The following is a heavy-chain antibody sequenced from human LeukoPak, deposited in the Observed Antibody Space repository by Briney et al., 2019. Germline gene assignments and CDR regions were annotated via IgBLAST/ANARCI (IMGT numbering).Heavy chain of an antibody. CDR3: ARDSLVRGVITRFDY. CDR1: GFTFSSYE. D-gene: IGHD3-10*01. Sequence: PGGSLRLSCAASGFTFSSYEMKWVRQAPGKGLEWVSYISSSGSTIYYADSVKGRFTISRDNAKNSLYLQMNSLRAEDTAVYYCARDSLVRGVITRFDYWGQGTLVTVSS. V-gene: IGHV3-48*03. CDR2: ISSSGSTI. J-gene: IGHJ4*02.